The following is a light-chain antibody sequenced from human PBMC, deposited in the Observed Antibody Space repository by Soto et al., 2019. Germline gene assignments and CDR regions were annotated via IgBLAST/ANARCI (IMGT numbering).Light chain of an antibody. V-gene: IGKV2-30*01. Sequence: DVELTQSPLSLPVTLGQPASISCRSSQSLVSSDGNTYLNWFQQRPGQPPRRLIYKVSNRDSGVPDRFSGSGSGTAFTLKIRRVEAEDVGVYYCMQGTHWPLTFGGGTKVEIK. CDR2: KVS. CDR3: MQGTHWPLT. J-gene: IGKJ4*01. CDR1: QSLVSSDGNTY.